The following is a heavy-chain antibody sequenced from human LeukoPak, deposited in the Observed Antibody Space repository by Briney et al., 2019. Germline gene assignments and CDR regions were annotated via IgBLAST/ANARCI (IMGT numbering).Heavy chain of an antibody. CDR3: ARDKQGSFIY. CDR1: GFTFSSYA. D-gene: IGHD6-19*01. CDR2: ISYDGSNK. V-gene: IGHV3-30-3*01. Sequence: PGGSLRLSCAASGFTFSSYAMHWVRQAPGKGLEWVAVISYDGSNKYYADSVKGRFTISRDNSKNTLYLQMNSLRAEDTAVFYCARDKQGSFIYWGQGTLVTVSS. J-gene: IGHJ4*02.